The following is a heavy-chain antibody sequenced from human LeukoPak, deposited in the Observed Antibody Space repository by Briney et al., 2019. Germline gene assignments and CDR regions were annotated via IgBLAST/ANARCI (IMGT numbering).Heavy chain of an antibody. D-gene: IGHD1-26*01. J-gene: IGHJ4*02. CDR2: IKQDGGEK. CDR1: GFTFSTYW. CDR3: AKDSPVATR. V-gene: IGHV3-7*03. Sequence: GGSLRLSCAASGFTFSTYWMTWVRQAPGKGLEWVANIKQDGGEKYYVDSVMGRFTISRDDSKNTLYLQMNSLRAEDTAVYYCAKDSPVATRWGQGTLVTVSS.